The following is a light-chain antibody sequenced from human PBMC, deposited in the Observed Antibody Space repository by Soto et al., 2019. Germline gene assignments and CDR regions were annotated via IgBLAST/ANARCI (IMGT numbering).Light chain of an antibody. CDR2: MAS. V-gene: IGKV1-5*03. CDR3: QQYKTYSPT. Sequence: DIQVTQSPSALSASVGDRVTITCRASQSVDNWLAWYQRRPGKAPKLLIYMASTLEVGVPSRFSGRASGTEFTLTISSLQPDDSATYYCQQYKTYSPTFGQGTKVEI. CDR1: QSVDNW. J-gene: IGKJ1*01.